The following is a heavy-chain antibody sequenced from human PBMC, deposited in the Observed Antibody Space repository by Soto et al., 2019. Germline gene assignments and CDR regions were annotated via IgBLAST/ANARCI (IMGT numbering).Heavy chain of an antibody. CDR1: GGSISSSSYY. Sequence: PSETLSLTCTVSGGSISSSSYYWGWIRQPPGKGLEWIGSIYYSGSTYYNPSLKSRVTISVDTSKNQFSLKLSSVTAADTAVYNCARHEGRSDGDYLKDYYYGMDVWGQGTTVTVSS. D-gene: IGHD4-17*01. J-gene: IGHJ6*02. CDR2: IYYSGST. V-gene: IGHV4-39*01. CDR3: ARHEGRSDGDYLKDYYYGMDV.